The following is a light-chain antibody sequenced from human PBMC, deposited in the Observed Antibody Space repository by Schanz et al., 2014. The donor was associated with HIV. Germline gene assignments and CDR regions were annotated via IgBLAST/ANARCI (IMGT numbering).Light chain of an antibody. Sequence: QSVLTQPPSASGSPGQSVTISCTGTSSDVGGYNYVSWYQQHPGKAPKLMIYEVSERPSGVPDRFSGSKSGNTASLTVSGLQADDEADYYCSSYAATSNVLFGGGTQLTVL. V-gene: IGLV2-8*01. J-gene: IGLJ3*02. CDR1: SSDVGGYNY. CDR3: SSYAATSNVL. CDR2: EVS.